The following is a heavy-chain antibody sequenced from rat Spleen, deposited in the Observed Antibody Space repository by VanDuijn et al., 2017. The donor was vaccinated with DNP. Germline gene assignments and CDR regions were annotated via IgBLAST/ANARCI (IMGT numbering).Heavy chain of an antibody. CDR3: ARRAYYGLSFYFDY. Sequence: EVQLVESGGGLVQPGRSMKLSCAASGFTFSNYYMAWVRQAPKKGLEWVATIHSDGSSTWYRDSVRGRFTISRDNAKSTLYLQVDSLRSEDTATYYCARRAYYGLSFYFDYWGQGVMVTVSS. D-gene: IGHD1-6*01. J-gene: IGHJ2*01. CDR2: IHSDGSST. V-gene: IGHV5-25*01. CDR1: GFTFSNYY.